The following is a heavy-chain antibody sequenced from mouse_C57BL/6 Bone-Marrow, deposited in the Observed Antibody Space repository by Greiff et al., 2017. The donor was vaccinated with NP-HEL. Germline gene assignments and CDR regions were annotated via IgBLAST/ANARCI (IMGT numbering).Heavy chain of an antibody. J-gene: IGHJ3*01. CDR1: GYTFTSYG. V-gene: IGHV1-81*01. CDR3: ARGGNDGYFFFAY. D-gene: IGHD2-3*01. Sequence: QVQLQQSGAELARPGASVKLSCKASGYTFTSYGISWVKQRTGQGLEWIGEIYPRSGNTYYNEKFKGKATLTADKSSSTAYMELRSLTSEDSAVYFCARGGNDGYFFFAYWGQGTLVTVSA. CDR2: IYPRSGNT.